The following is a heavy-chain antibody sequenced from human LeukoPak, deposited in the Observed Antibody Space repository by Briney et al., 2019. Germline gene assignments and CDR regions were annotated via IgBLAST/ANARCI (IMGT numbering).Heavy chain of an antibody. CDR2: VKGDGRTT. D-gene: IGHD5-18*01. Sequence: GGSLRLSCAASGLTFSDFWMHWVRQPPGKGLVWVALVKGDGRTTIYADSVKGRFTISRDNAKNTLYLQMNSLRADDSGVYYCATGHSYGYDYWGQGVPVTVSS. V-gene: IGHV3-74*01. CDR1: GLTFSDFW. CDR3: ATGHSYGYDY. J-gene: IGHJ4*02.